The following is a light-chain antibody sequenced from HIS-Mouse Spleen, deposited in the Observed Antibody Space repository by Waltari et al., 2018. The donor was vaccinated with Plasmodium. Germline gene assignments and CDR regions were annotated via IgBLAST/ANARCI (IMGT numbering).Light chain of an antibody. Sequence: QSALTQPASVSGSPGQSITISCPGTSSDVGRSNPVPWYQQHPGKAPKLMIYEGSKRPSGVSNRFSGSKSGNTASLTISGLQAEDEADYYCCSYAGSSTYYVFGTGTKVTVL. CDR2: EGS. CDR1: SSDVGRSNP. J-gene: IGLJ1*01. V-gene: IGLV2-23*01. CDR3: CSYAGSSTYYV.